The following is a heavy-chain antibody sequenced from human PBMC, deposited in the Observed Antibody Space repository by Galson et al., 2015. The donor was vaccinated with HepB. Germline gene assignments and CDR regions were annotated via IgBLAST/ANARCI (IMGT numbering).Heavy chain of an antibody. D-gene: IGHD4-17*01. CDR2: IWYDGSNK. CDR3: ARDRVLRSLGYWYFDL. V-gene: IGHV3-33*01. Sequence: APGKGLEWVAVIWYDGSNKYYADSVKGRFTISRDNFKKMVYLQMNSLRAEDTAVYYCARDRVLRSLGYWYFDLWGRGTLVTVSS. J-gene: IGHJ2*01.